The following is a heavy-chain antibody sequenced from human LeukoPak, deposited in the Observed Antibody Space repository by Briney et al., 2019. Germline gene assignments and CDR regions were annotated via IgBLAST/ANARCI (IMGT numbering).Heavy chain of an antibody. CDR2: ISISSSTL. CDR1: GFTFSSYA. Sequence: GGSLRLSCAASGFTFSSYALNWVRQAPGKGLEWVSYISISSSTLYYTDSVKGRFTISRDNAKNSLYLQMNSLRAEDTALYYCAKDIYIVATMAYFDYWGQGTLVTVSS. D-gene: IGHD5-12*01. CDR3: AKDIYIVATMAYFDY. V-gene: IGHV3-48*04. J-gene: IGHJ4*02.